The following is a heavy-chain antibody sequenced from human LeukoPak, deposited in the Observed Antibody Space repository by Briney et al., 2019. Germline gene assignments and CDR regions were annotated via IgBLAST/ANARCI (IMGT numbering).Heavy chain of an antibody. J-gene: IGHJ5*02. CDR2: INSADNVE. V-gene: IGHV3-48*03. CDR1: GFNVSSNQ. CDR3: ARDTVNGPFVISLDL. D-gene: IGHD2-8*01. Sequence: GGSLRLSCAGTGFNVSSNQMNWVRQAPGKGPEWVAHINSADNVEYYTDSVRGRLTMSRDNAKDLLYLQMNSLRDEDTAVYYCARDTVNGPFVISLDLWGQGVLVTVSS.